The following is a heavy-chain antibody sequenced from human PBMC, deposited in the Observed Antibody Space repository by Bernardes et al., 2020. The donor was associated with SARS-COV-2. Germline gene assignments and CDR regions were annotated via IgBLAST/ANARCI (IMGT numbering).Heavy chain of an antibody. J-gene: IGHJ5*02. CDR1: GGSISSSSYY. CDR3: ARHVLNNEHPPPLYDFWSGYRLLQNWFDP. CDR2: IYYSGST. D-gene: IGHD3-3*01. Sequence: SETLSLTCTVSGGSISSSSYYWGWIRQPPGKGLEWIGSIYYSGSTYYNPSLKSRVTISVDTSKNQFSLKLSSVTAADTAVYYCARHVLNNEHPPPLYDFWSGYRLLQNWFDPWGQGTLVTVSS. V-gene: IGHV4-39*01.